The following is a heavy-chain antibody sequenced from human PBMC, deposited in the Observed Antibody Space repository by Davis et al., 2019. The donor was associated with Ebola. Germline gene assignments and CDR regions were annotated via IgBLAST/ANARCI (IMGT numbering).Heavy chain of an antibody. CDR3: ARGPLILEWLLYDC. CDR2: INPNSGDT. Sequence: AASVKVSCKDSGYTFTGYYMNWVRQAPGQGLEWMGWINPNSGDTNYAQKFQGWVTMTRDTSISTAYMELRRLRSDDTAVYYCARGPLILEWLLYDCWGQGTLVTVSS. J-gene: IGHJ4*02. V-gene: IGHV1-2*04. CDR1: GYTFTGYY. D-gene: IGHD3-3*01.